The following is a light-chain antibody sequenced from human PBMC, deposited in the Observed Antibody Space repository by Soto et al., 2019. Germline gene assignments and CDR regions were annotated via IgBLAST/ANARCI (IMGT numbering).Light chain of an antibody. CDR1: QSVLTGSSNKNV. CDR2: WAS. CDR3: QQYYSIPIT. V-gene: IGKV4-1*01. J-gene: IGKJ5*01. Sequence: DIVMTQSPDSLAVSLGERATINCKSSQSVLTGSSNKNVLAWFQQKPGQPPKLLIYWASTRESGVPDRFSGSGSGPDFTLTISSLQAEDVAVYYCQQYYSIPITFGQGTRLEIK.